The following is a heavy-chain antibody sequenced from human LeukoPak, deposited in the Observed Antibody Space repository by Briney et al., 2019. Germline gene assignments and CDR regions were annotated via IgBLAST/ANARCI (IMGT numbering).Heavy chain of an antibody. CDR3: ASMVRGVPESDY. Sequence: SETLSLTCTVSGGSLNSGRDSWSWVRQSAGKGLEWIGRVSSTGSTNYNAALKSRVAISVDTSKNQFSLKLSSVTAADTAVYYCASMVRGVPESDYWGQGTLVTVSS. D-gene: IGHD3-10*01. CDR1: GGSLNSGRDS. J-gene: IGHJ4*02. V-gene: IGHV4-61*02. CDR2: VSSTGST.